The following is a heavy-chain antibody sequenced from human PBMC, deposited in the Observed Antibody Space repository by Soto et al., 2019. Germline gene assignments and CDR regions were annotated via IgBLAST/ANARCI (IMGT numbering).Heavy chain of an antibody. Sequence: QVQLVQSGAEVKKPGASVKVSCKASGYTFTSYDINWVRQATGQGLEWMGWMNPNSGNTGYAQKFQGGVTMTRNTSISTAYMELSSLISEDTDVYYCARRGYSSSWYYYYYYGMDVWGQGTTVTVSS. CDR2: MNPNSGNT. CDR1: GYTFTSYD. J-gene: IGHJ6*02. CDR3: ARRGYSSSWYYYYYYGMDV. D-gene: IGHD6-13*01. V-gene: IGHV1-8*01.